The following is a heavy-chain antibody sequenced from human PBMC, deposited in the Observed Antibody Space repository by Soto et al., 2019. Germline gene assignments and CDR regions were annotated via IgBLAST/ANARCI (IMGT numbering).Heavy chain of an antibody. CDR1: GYTFTGYG. V-gene: IGHV1-18*01. D-gene: IGHD6-19*01. Sequence: ASVKVSCKASGYTFTGYGISWVRQAPGQGLEWMGWISAYNGNTNYAQKLQGRVTMTTDTSTSTAYMELRSLRSDDTAVYYCARDREEWLARDYYFDYWGQGTLVTVSS. J-gene: IGHJ4*02. CDR3: ARDREEWLARDYYFDY. CDR2: ISAYNGNT.